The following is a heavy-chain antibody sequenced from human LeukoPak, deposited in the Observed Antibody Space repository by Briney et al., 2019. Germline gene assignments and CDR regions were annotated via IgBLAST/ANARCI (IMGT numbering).Heavy chain of an antibody. D-gene: IGHD6-13*01. V-gene: IGHV1-46*01. CDR2: INPSGGST. J-gene: IGHJ4*02. Sequence: ASVKVSCKASGYTFTSYYMHWVRQAPGQRVEWLGIINPSGGSTSYAHKFEGRVTMTSNTTTSTVYMELRSLRSEDTDVYYCARDWGSSWTHYFDYWGQGTLVTVSS. CDR1: GYTFTSYY. CDR3: ARDWGSSWTHYFDY.